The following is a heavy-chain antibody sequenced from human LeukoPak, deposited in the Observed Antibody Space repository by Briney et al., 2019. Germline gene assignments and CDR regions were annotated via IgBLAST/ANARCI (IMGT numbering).Heavy chain of an antibody. V-gene: IGHV3-30*04. D-gene: IGHD6-13*01. CDR3: ARGGSSIAAAGWY. J-gene: IGHJ4*02. Sequence: SGGSLRLSCAASGFTLSSYAMHWVRQAPGKGLEWVAVISYDGSNKYYADSVKGRFTISRDNSKNTLYLQMNSLRAEDTAVYYCARGGSSIAAAGWYWGQGTLVAVSS. CDR1: GFTLSSYA. CDR2: ISYDGSNK.